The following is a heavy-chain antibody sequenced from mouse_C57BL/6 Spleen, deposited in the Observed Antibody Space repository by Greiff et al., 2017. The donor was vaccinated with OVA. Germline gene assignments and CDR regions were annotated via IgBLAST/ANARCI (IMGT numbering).Heavy chain of an antibody. CDR1: GYSFTDYN. Sequence: VQLKESGPELVKPGASVKISCKASGYSFTDYNMNWVKQSNGKSLEWIGVINPNYGTTSYNQKFKGKATLTVDQSSSTAYMQLNSLTSEDSAVYYCARSLITTVVPFAYWGQGTLVTVSA. V-gene: IGHV1-39*01. J-gene: IGHJ3*01. D-gene: IGHD1-1*01. CDR2: INPNYGTT. CDR3: ARSLITTVVPFAY.